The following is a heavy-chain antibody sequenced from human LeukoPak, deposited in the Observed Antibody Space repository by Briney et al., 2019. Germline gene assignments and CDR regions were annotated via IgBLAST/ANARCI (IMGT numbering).Heavy chain of an antibody. J-gene: IGHJ5*02. Sequence: HSGGSLRLSCAASGFTFSSYWMHWVRHAPGKGLVWVSRINSDGSSTSYADSVKGRFTISRDNAKNTLYLQMSSLRAEDTAVYYCARVSSSWYFWFDPWGQGTLVTVSS. CDR1: GFTFSSYW. D-gene: IGHD6-13*01. V-gene: IGHV3-74*01. CDR2: INSDGSST. CDR3: ARVSSSWYFWFDP.